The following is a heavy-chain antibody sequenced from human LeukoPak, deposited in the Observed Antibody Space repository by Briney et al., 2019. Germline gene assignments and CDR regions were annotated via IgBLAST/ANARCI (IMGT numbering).Heavy chain of an antibody. V-gene: IGHV3-48*01. CDR1: GFTFSSYS. CDR2: ISSSSSTI. Sequence: PGGSLRLSCAASGFTFSSYSMNWVRQAPGKGLEWVSYISSSSSTIYYADSVKGRFTISRDNAKNSPYLQMSSLRAEDTAVYYCARDRIEQQRTLGRSTNYYSYYYMDVWGKGTTVTVSS. D-gene: IGHD6-13*01. J-gene: IGHJ6*03. CDR3: ARDRIEQQRTLGRSTNYYSYYYMDV.